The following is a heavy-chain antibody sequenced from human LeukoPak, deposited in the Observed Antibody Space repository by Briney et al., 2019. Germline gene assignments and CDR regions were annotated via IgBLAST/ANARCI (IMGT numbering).Heavy chain of an antibody. J-gene: IGHJ4*02. CDR2: IYPRYGST. V-gene: IGHV1-46*01. Sequence: ASVKVSCKASGYTFTNNYLHWVRQAPGQGLEWMGMIYPRYGSTSYAQNFQGRVTVTRDTSTTTVHMELRGLRSEDTAVYYCARDQEGFDYWGQGTLVTVSS. CDR3: ARDQEGFDY. CDR1: GYTFTNNY.